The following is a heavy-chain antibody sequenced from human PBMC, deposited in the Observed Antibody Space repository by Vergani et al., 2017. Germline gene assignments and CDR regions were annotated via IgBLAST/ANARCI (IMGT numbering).Heavy chain of an antibody. CDR2: IRDKAYNYAT. V-gene: IGHV3-73*02. D-gene: IGHD3/OR15-3a*01. Sequence: EVQLVESGGGLVQPGESLKLSCATSGLTFSDSAIHWVRQTSGKGLEWIGRIRDKAYNYATVYAVSVKGRFTISRDDSKNTAYLQMNGLTTEDTAVYYCFYDFWAGYDSGDVWGKGTTVTVSS. CDR1: GLTFSDSA. CDR3: FYDFWAGYDSGDV. J-gene: IGHJ6*04.